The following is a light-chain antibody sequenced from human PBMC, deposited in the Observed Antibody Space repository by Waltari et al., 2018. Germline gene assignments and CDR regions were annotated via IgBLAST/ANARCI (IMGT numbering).Light chain of an antibody. Sequence: QLVPTQSPSASASLGASVKLTCTLSSGHSTYAIAWHQQQPGKGPRYLMKVDSNGGHFKGDGIPDRFSGSSSGTERYLTISSLQSDDEADYYCQTWVTGIRVVFGGGTKLTVL. CDR3: QTWVTGIRVV. CDR2: VDSNGGH. V-gene: IGLV4-69*02. J-gene: IGLJ2*01. CDR1: SGHSTYA.